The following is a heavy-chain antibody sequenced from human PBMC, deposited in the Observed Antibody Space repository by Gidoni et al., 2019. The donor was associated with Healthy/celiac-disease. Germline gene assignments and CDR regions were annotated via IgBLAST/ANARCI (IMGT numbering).Heavy chain of an antibody. J-gene: IGHJ6*02. D-gene: IGHD6-13*01. CDR3: TTDDLAAAVYEDYYYGMDV. CDR2: IKSKTDGGTT. V-gene: IGHV3-15*01. Sequence: EVQLVESGGGLVKPGGSLRLSCAASGFTFSTAWMSWVRQAPGKGLEWVGRIKSKTDGGTTDYAAPVKGRFTISRDDSKNTLYLQMNSLKTEDTAVYYCTTDDLAAAVYEDYYYGMDVWGQGTTVTVSS. CDR1: GFTFSTAW.